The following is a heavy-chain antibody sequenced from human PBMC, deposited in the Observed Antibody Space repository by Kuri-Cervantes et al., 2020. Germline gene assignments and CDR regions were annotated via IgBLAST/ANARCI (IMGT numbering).Heavy chain of an antibody. D-gene: IGHD1-26*01. J-gene: IGHJ4*02. V-gene: IGHV1-69*13. Sequence: SVKVCXKASGGTFSSYAISWVRQAPEQGLEWMXXIIPIFGTANYXQKFQGRVTITXDESTSTAYMELSSLRSEDTAVYYCARGGSYYGLDYWGQGTLVTVSS. CDR3: ARGGSYYGLDY. CDR2: IIPIFGTA. CDR1: GGTFSSYA.